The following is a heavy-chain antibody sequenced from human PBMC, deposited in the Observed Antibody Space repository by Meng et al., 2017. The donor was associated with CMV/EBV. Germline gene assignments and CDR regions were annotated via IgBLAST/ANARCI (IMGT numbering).Heavy chain of an antibody. D-gene: IGHD6-6*01. V-gene: IGHV1-69*05. CDR3: ARGNSSYRRSFYYGMDV. Sequence: SVTVSCKASGGTFSSYAISWVRQAPGHGLEWMGGIIPIFGTANYAQKFQGRVTITTDESTSTAYMELSSLRSEDTAVYYCARGNSSYRRSFYYGMDVWGQGTTVTVSS. J-gene: IGHJ6*02. CDR1: GGTFSSYA. CDR2: IIPIFGTA.